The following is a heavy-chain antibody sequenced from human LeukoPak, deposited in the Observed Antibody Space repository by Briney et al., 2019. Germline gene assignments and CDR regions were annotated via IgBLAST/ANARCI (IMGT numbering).Heavy chain of an antibody. CDR3: ARGYSYTNFDC. CDR2: IYTSGNT. Sequence: SETLSLTCTVSGGSISSGGYYWSWIRQPAGKGLEWIGRIYTSGNTNYNPSLNSRVIISVDTSKNQFFLNLISVTAADTAVYYCARGYSYTNFDCWGQGTLVTVSS. D-gene: IGHD5-18*01. CDR1: GGSISSGGYY. J-gene: IGHJ4*02. V-gene: IGHV4-61*02.